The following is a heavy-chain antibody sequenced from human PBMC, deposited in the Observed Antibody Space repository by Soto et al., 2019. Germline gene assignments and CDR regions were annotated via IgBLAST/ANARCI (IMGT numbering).Heavy chain of an antibody. V-gene: IGHV4-59*01. D-gene: IGHD6-13*01. CDR1: SGSISSYY. CDR2: IYYSGII. J-gene: IGHJ4*02. CDR3: ARGGAYSSSWYGN. Sequence: QVQLQESGPGLVKPSETLSLTCTVSSGSISSYYWSWIRQPPGKGLGWIGYIYYSGIIHYNPSLNSRVNISLDTCKNQFSLKLSSVTAAEPAVYYCARGGAYSSSWYGNWGQGTLVTVSS.